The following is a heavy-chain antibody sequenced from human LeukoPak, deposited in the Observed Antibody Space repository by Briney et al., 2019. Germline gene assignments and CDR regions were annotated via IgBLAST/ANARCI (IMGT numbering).Heavy chain of an antibody. CDR1: GFTFSSYA. CDR3: ARGPSGYHNT. Sequence: GGSLRLSCAASGFTFSSYAIHWVRQAPGKGLEWVAVISYDGSNKYYADSVKGRFTISRDNSKNTLYLQMNSLRAEDTAVYYCARGPSGYHNTGGQGTLVTVSS. CDR2: ISYDGSNK. J-gene: IGHJ4*02. D-gene: IGHD5-12*01. V-gene: IGHV3-30*14.